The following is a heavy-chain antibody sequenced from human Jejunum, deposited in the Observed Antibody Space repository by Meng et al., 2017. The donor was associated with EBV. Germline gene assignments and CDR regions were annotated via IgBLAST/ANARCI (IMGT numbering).Heavy chain of an antibody. D-gene: IGHD2-21*01. CDR1: GVTFSNYA. J-gene: IGHJ4*02. V-gene: IGHV3-23*01. Sequence: EVQLXXXXXGLVXPXXXLRLXXXASGVTFSNYAMAWVRQAQGEGLEWVSTISRSGDTTYYAGSVKGRFTISRDNSKNTLYLQMNSLRAEDTAIYYCTKDFWLRATCGADCSPYGYWGQGNLVTVS. CDR2: ISRSGDTT. CDR3: TKDFWLRATCGADCSPYGY.